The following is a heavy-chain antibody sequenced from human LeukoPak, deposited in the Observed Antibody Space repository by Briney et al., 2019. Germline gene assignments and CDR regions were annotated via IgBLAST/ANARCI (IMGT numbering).Heavy chain of an antibody. J-gene: IGHJ4*02. CDR1: GFTFSSYA. D-gene: IGHD1-26*01. CDR2: ISGSGGST. V-gene: IGHV3-23*01. CDR3: AKDDRIVGVTMIDY. Sequence: QAGGSLRLSCAASGFTFSSYAMSWVRQAPGKGLEWVSAISGSGGSTYYADSVKGRFTISRDNSKNTLYLQMNSLRTEDTAVYYCAKDDRIVGVTMIDYWGQGTLVTVSS.